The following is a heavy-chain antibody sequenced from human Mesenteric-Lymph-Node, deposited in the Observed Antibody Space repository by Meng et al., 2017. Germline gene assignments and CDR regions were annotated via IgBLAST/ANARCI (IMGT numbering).Heavy chain of an antibody. Sequence: ASVKVSCKASGYTFTSYGISWVRQAPGQGLEWMGWISAYNGNTNYAQKLQGRVTMTTDTSTSTAYMELRSLRSDDTAVYYCASGGYCSGGSCYSLYYYGMDVWGQGTTVTVSS. CDR1: GYTFTSYG. CDR3: ASGGYCSGGSCYSLYYYGMDV. V-gene: IGHV1-18*01. D-gene: IGHD2-15*01. CDR2: ISAYNGNT. J-gene: IGHJ6*02.